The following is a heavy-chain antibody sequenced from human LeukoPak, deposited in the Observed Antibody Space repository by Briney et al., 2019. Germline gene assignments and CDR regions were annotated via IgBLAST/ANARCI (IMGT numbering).Heavy chain of an antibody. Sequence: SVKVSCKASGGTFSSYAISWVRQAPGQGLEWMGRIIPIFGTANYAQKFQGRVTITTDESTSTAYMELSSLRSEDTAVYYCAREGRLRSNWFDPWGQGTLVTVPS. CDR1: GGTFSSYA. D-gene: IGHD3-16*01. J-gene: IGHJ5*02. CDR2: IIPIFGTA. CDR3: AREGRLRSNWFDP. V-gene: IGHV1-69*05.